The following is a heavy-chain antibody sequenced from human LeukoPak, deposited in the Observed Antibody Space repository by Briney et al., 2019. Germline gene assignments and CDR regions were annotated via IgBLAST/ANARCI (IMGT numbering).Heavy chain of an antibody. V-gene: IGHV5-51*01. Sequence: GESLKISCKDSGYSFTNYWIAWVRQMPGKGLEWMGIIHPGDSDTRYSPSFQGQVTISADKSISTAYLQWSSLKASDTAMYYCAKMPTTVGPFDYWGQGTMVTASS. CDR3: AKMPTTVGPFDY. D-gene: IGHD4-17*01. J-gene: IGHJ4*02. CDR1: GYSFTNYW. CDR2: IHPGDSDT.